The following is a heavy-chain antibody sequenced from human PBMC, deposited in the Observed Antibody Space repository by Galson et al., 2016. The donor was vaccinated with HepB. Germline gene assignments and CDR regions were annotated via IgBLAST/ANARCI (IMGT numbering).Heavy chain of an antibody. CDR2: ISSDGTSI. D-gene: IGHD6-25*01. V-gene: IGHV3-74*01. J-gene: IGHJ4*02. CDR1: GFTFSGFW. CDR3: ARARRAARFDY. Sequence: SLRLSCAASGFTFSGFWMHWVRQPPGKGPVWVSRISSDGTSISYAESVKGRFTISRDNAKNTLDLQMNGLTAEDTAVYYCARARRAARFDYWGQGVLVTVSS.